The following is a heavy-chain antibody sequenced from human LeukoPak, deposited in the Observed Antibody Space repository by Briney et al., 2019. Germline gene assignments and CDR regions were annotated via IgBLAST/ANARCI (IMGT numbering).Heavy chain of an antibody. Sequence: GSLRPSCAASGFTFSSYAMSWVRQAPGKGLEWVSAISGSGGSTYYADSVKGQFTISRDNSKNTLYLQMNSLRAEDTAVYYCAKCSSGSYSDYWGQGTLVTVSS. CDR3: AKCSSGSYSDY. D-gene: IGHD1-26*01. CDR1: GFTFSSYA. V-gene: IGHV3-23*01. J-gene: IGHJ4*02. CDR2: ISGSGGST.